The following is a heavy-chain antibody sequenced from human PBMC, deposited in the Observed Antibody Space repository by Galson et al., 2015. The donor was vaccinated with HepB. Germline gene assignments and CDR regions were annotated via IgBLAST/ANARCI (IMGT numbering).Heavy chain of an antibody. J-gene: IGHJ4*02. CDR1: GFTFSNAW. CDR3: TTLRLVDTAMVSY. Sequence: SLRLSCAASGFTFSNAWMSWVRQAPGKGLEWVGRIKSKTDGGTTDYAAPVKGRFTISRDDSKNTLYLQMNSLKTEDTAVYYCTTLRLVDTAMVSYWGQGTLVTVSS. CDR2: IKSKTDGGTT. D-gene: IGHD5-18*01. V-gene: IGHV3-15*01.